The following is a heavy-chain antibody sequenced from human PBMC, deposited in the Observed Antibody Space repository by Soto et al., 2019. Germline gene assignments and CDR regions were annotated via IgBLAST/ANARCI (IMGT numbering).Heavy chain of an antibody. CDR3: ARANYGGNSFWYFGL. Sequence: EVQLVESGGGLVQPGGSLRLSCAASGFTFSSYWMAWVRQAPGKGLEWVAYIRQDGNQIHYVDSVEGRFTISRDNAKNSLYLQMNSLRPEETAVYYCARANYGGNSFWYFGLWGRGTLVTVSS. CDR1: GFTFSSYW. CDR2: IRQDGNQI. V-gene: IGHV3-7*01. D-gene: IGHD4-17*01. J-gene: IGHJ2*01.